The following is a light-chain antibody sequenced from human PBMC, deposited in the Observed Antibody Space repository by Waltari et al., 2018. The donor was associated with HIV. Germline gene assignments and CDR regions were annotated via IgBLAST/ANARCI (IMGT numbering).Light chain of an antibody. CDR1: NRDIGGYDF. V-gene: IGLV2-14*01. CDR3: SSYAYNSVLV. Sequence: HSALTQPASVSGSPGQSITISCTGTNRDIGGYDFVSWYQQHPARAPKLMIYGVSDRPSGVSNRFSGSKSGNRASLTISGVQAEDEADYYCSSYAYNSVLVFGGGTKLTVL. CDR2: GVS. J-gene: IGLJ3*02.